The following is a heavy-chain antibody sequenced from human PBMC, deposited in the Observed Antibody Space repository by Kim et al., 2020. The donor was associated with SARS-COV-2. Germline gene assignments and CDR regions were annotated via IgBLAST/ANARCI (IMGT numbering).Heavy chain of an antibody. CDR2: ISWNSGSI. Sequence: GGSLTLSCAASGFTFDDYAMHWVRQAPGKGLEWFSGISWNSGSIGYADSVKGRFTISRDNAKNSLYLQMNSLRAEDTALYYCAKDQSYSITMVRGVISYYYGMDVWGQGTTVTVSS. J-gene: IGHJ6*02. V-gene: IGHV3-9*01. D-gene: IGHD3-10*01. CDR3: AKDQSYSITMVRGVISYYYGMDV. CDR1: GFTFDDYA.